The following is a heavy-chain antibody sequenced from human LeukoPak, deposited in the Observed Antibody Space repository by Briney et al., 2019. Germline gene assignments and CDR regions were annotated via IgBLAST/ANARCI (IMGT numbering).Heavy chain of an antibody. D-gene: IGHD3-22*01. J-gene: IGHJ4*02. V-gene: IGHV1-46*01. CDR1: GYTFTSYY. CDR2: INPSGGST. Sequence: ASVKVSCKASGYTFTSYYMHWVRQAPGQGLEWMGIINPSGGSTSYAQKFQGRVTMTRDTSTSTVYMELSSLRSEDTAVYYCGRAYYYDSSGYYPFGDYWGQGTVVTVS. CDR3: GRAYYYDSSGYYPFGDY.